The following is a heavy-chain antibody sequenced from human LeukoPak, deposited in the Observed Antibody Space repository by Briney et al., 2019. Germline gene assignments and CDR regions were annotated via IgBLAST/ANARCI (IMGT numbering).Heavy chain of an antibody. CDR2: IYHRGST. CDR1: GYSISSGYY. D-gene: IGHD3-22*01. J-gene: IGHJ6*03. CDR3: ARSYYYDSSGYYYVGNEYYYYYYMDV. V-gene: IGHV4-38-2*01. Sequence: SETLSLTCAVSGYSISSGYYWGWIRQPPGKGLEWIGSIYHRGSTYYNPSLKSRVTISVDTSKNQFSLKLSSVTAADTAVYYCARSYYYDSSGYYYVGNEYYYYYYMDVWGKGTTVTVSS.